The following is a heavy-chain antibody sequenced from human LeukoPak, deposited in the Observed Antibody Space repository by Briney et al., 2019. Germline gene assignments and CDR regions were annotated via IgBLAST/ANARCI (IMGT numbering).Heavy chain of an antibody. J-gene: IGHJ4*02. Sequence: GGSLRLSCAASGFTFSIYWMNWVRQAPGKGLVWVSHINSDGSSSNYADSVKGRFTISRDNAKNTLYLQMNSLRAEDTAVYFCAREQMIDYWGQGTLVTVSS. CDR3: AREQMIDY. V-gene: IGHV3-74*01. D-gene: IGHD5-24*01. CDR1: GFTFSIYW. CDR2: INSDGSSS.